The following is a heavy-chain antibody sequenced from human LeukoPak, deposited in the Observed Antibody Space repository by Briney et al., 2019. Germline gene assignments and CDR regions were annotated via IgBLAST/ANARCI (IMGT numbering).Heavy chain of an antibody. J-gene: IGHJ4*02. Sequence: TSETLPLTCTISGGSVSDYYWSWIRQSPGKGLEWIGYIYYTGSTTYNPSLKSRVTISADTSKNQFSLKLSSVTAADTAVYYCASRKLGNDYWGQGTLVTVSS. V-gene: IGHV4-59*02. CDR2: IYYTGST. CDR1: GGSVSDYY. D-gene: IGHD7-27*01. CDR3: ASRKLGNDY.